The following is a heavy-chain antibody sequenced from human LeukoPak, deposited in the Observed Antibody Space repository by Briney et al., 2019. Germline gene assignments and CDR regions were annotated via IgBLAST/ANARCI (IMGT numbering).Heavy chain of an antibody. J-gene: IGHJ4*02. CDR1: GFTFDDNA. D-gene: IGHD3-22*01. Sequence: PGRSLRLSCAASGFTFDDNAMHWVRQAPGKGLEWVSGISWNSGSIGYADSVKGRFTISRDNAKNSLYLQMNSLRAEDTALYYCAKDISSSGCFDYWGQGTLVTVSS. CDR2: ISWNSGSI. CDR3: AKDISSSGCFDY. V-gene: IGHV3-9*01.